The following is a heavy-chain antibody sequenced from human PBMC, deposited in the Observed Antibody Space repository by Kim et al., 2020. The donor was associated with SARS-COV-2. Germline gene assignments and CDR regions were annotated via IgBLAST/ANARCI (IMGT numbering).Heavy chain of an antibody. V-gene: IGHV3-11*01. J-gene: IGHJ4*02. Sequence: YYADSVKGRFTISMDNAKNSLYLQMNSLRAEDTAVYYCATTPTYRSYFDYWGQGTLVTVSS. CDR3: ATTPTYRSYFDY.